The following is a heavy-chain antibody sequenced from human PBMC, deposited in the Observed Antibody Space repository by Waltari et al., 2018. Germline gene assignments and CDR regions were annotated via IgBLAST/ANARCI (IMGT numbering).Heavy chain of an antibody. CDR3: VRDKPNNWFDP. CDR1: GFTLRSYW. CDR2: ITNDGSGT. V-gene: IGHV3-74*01. J-gene: IGHJ5*02. Sequence: EVHLVESGGGLVPPGGSLRLSCVASGFTLRSYWILCVRQGPGEGLEWVSGITNDGSGTTYADSVKGRFTISRDNARNALFLQMNSLRVEDTAMYYCVRDKPNNWFDPWGQGTLVTVSS.